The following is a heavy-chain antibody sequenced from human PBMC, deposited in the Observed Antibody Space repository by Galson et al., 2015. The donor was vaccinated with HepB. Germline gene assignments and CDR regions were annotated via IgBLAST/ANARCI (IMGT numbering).Heavy chain of an antibody. Sequence: SLRLSCAASGFTFSSYAMSWVRQAPGKGLEWVSAISSGGGSTYYADSVKGRFTISRDNSKNTLYLQVNSLRAEDTAVYYCAKVIRQQLLLDYFDYWGQGTLVTVSS. D-gene: IGHD1-26*01. CDR1: GFTFSSYA. CDR2: ISSGGGST. J-gene: IGHJ4*02. CDR3: AKVIRQQLLLDYFDY. V-gene: IGHV3-23*01.